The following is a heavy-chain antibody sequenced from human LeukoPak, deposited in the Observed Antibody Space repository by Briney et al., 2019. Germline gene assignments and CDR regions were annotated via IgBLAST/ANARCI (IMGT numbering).Heavy chain of an antibody. CDR3: ARGERWLHKQPIDY. CDR1: GFTFKYFG. Sequence: GGSLRLSCSATGFTFKYFGMNWVRQSRGKGLEWVSFINDDGGRTKYADSVKGRFTISRDNAKNSLYLQMNSLRAEDTAVYYCARGERWLHKQPIDYWGQGTLVTVSS. V-gene: IGHV3-21*01. D-gene: IGHD5-24*01. J-gene: IGHJ4*02. CDR2: INDDGGRT.